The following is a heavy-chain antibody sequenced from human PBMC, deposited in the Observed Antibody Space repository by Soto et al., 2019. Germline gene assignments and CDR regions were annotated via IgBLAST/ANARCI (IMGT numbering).Heavy chain of an antibody. CDR3: ASDLGVAVATLTLDY. V-gene: IGHV3-21*01. CDR1: GFTFNTYS. Sequence: EVQLVESGGGLVKPGGSLRLSCAASGFTFNTYSMNWVRQAPGKGLEWVSDITSSSTYRFYADSVKGRFTISRDDAKNSLYRQMNSLRVEDTGVYYCASDLGVAVATLTLDYWGQGTLVTVSS. D-gene: IGHD2-15*01. CDR2: ITSSSTYR. J-gene: IGHJ4*02.